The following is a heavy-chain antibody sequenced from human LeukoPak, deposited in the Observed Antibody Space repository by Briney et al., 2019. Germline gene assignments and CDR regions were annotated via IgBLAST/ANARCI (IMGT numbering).Heavy chain of an antibody. D-gene: IGHD4/OR15-4a*01. V-gene: IGHV3-7*01. CDR1: EFTFSSYW. J-gene: IGHJ4*02. CDR2: IKQDGSEK. CDR3: ARVFGAGYSDY. Sequence: GGSLRLSCAASEFTFSSYWMSWVRQAPGKGLEWVASIKQDGSEKYYVDSVKGRVTISRDNAKNSLYLQMNGLRAEDTAVYYCARVFGAGYSDYWGQGTLVTVSS.